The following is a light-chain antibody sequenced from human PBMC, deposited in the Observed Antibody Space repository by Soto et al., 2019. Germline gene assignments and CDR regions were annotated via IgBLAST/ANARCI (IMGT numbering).Light chain of an antibody. V-gene: IGLV1-40*01. CDR3: QSYDNRLSDYV. CDR1: TSNIGAGYD. CDR2: ENN. Sequence: QSVLTQPPSVSGAPGQRVTISCTGSTSNIGAGYDVNWYQQLPGTAPKVLLYENNNRPSGVPDRFSGSKSDISASLAIAGLQAEDEADYYCQSYDNRLSDYVFGSGTKLTVL. J-gene: IGLJ1*01.